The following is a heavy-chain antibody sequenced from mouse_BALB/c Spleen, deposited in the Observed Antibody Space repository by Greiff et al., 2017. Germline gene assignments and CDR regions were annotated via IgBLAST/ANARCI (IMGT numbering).Heavy chain of an antibody. Sequence: EVQGVESGGGLVQPGGSRKLSCAASGFTFSSFGMHWVRQAPEKGLEWVAYISSGSSTIYYADTVKGRFTISRDNPKNTLFLQMTSLRSEDTAMYYCARSAYYGNLAYWGQGTLVTVSA. D-gene: IGHD2-10*01. J-gene: IGHJ3*01. CDR1: GFTFSSFG. V-gene: IGHV5-17*02. CDR2: ISSGSSTI. CDR3: ARSAYYGNLAY.